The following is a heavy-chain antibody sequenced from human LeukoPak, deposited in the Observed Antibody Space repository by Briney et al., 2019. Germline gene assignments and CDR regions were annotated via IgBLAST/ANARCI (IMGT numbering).Heavy chain of an antibody. CDR3: VRGMDV. CDR1: GFTFSTYS. CDR2: IKQDGSEK. V-gene: IGHV3-7*01. J-gene: IGHJ6*02. Sequence: GGSLRLSCAASGFTFSTYSMNWVRQAPGKGPEWVANIKQDGSEKYYVDSVKGRFTISRDNAKNSLYLQMNGLRAEDTAVYYCVRGMDVWGQGTTVTVSS.